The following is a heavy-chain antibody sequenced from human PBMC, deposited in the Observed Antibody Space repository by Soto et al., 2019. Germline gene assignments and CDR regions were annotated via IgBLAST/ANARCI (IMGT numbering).Heavy chain of an antibody. D-gene: IGHD2-2*01. J-gene: IGHJ5*02. Sequence: GGSLRLSCAASGFTFSSYSMNWVRQAPGKGLEWVSSISSSSSYIYYADSVKGRFTISRDNAKNSLYLQMNSLRAEDTAVYYCARDQYCSSTSCYSSYWFDPWGQGTLVTVS. CDR1: GFTFSSYS. CDR2: ISSSSSYI. CDR3: ARDQYCSSTSCYSSYWFDP. V-gene: IGHV3-21*01.